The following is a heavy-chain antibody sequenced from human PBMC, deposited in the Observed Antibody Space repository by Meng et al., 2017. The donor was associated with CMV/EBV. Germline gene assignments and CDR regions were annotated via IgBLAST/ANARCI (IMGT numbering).Heavy chain of an antibody. V-gene: IGHV3-74*01. Sequence: GESLMTSCAAPGFTFSSYWMHWVRQAPGKGLVWVSRINSDGSSTSYADSVERRFTISRDNAKNTLYLQMNRLSGEGTAVYYCAREAAAGAPDYWGQGTLVTVSS. CDR3: AREAAAGAPDY. D-gene: IGHD6-13*01. CDR2: INSDGSST. J-gene: IGHJ4*02. CDR1: GFTFSSYW.